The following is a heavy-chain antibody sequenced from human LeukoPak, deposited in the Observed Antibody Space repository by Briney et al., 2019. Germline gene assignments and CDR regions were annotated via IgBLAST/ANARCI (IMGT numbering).Heavy chain of an antibody. V-gene: IGHV4-59*08. Sequence: PSETLSLTCTVSGGSISSYYWSWIRQPTGKGLEWIGYIYYSGSTNYNPSLKSRVTISVDTSKNQFSLKLSSVTAADTAVYYCARHIAAAGIFDYWGQGTLVTVSS. CDR3: ARHIAAAGIFDY. CDR2: IYYSGST. CDR1: GGSISSYY. J-gene: IGHJ4*02. D-gene: IGHD6-13*01.